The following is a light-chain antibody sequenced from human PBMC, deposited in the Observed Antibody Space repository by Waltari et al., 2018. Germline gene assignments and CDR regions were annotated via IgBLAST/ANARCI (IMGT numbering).Light chain of an antibody. V-gene: IGLV4-69*01. CDR2: VNSDGSH. CDR3: ETGGHGTWV. J-gene: IGLJ3*02. CDR1: SSHSSNF. Sequence: HLVVTQSPAASAPLGASVKLTCTLSSSHSSNFIARLPQRPEKGPRYLMKVNSDGSHSKGDEIPDRFSGSSSGAERYLTISSLQSDDEADYYCETGGHGTWVFGGGTKLTVL.